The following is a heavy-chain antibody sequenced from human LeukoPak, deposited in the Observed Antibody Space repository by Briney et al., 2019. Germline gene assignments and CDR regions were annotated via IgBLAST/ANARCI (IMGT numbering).Heavy chain of an antibody. CDR3: ARGGHDILTGYYPQPIDY. J-gene: IGHJ4*02. V-gene: IGHV1-18*01. CDR1: GYTFTSYG. CDR2: ISAPNGTT. D-gene: IGHD3-9*01. Sequence: ASAMVSCKASGYTFTSYGISWVRQAPGQGLEWMGWISAPNGTTTYEKQPHGRVTMTPASSTSTAYMELTSLRSDDTAGYYCARGGHDILTGYYPQPIDYWGQGALVTVS.